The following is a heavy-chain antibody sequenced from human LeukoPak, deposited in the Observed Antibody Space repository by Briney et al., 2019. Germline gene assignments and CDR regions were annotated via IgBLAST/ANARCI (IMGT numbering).Heavy chain of an antibody. CDR1: GGSISSGSYY. V-gene: IGHV4-61*02. D-gene: IGHD2-2*03. J-gene: IGHJ4*02. CDR2: IDTSGST. CDR3: ARGPDGYCSSASFFLFDY. Sequence: SETLSLTCTVSGGSISSGSYYWSWIRQPAGKGLEWIGRIDTSGSTNYNPSLKSRVTISVDTSKNQFSLKLSSVTAADTAVYYCARGPDGYCSSASFFLFDYWGQGTLVTVSS.